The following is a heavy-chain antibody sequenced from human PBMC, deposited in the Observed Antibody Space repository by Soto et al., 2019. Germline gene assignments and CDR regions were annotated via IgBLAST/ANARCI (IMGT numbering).Heavy chain of an antibody. CDR2: INPNSGGT. Sequence: APVKVSCKASGYTFTGYYMHWVRQAPGQRLEMMGWINPNSGGTNYAQKFQGWVTMTRDTSISTAYMELSRLRSDDTAVYYCARERVGGYSYGYVGGYGMDVWGQGTTVTVSS. CDR1: GYTFTGYY. CDR3: ARERVGGYSYGYVGGYGMDV. D-gene: IGHD5-18*01. V-gene: IGHV1-2*04. J-gene: IGHJ6*02.